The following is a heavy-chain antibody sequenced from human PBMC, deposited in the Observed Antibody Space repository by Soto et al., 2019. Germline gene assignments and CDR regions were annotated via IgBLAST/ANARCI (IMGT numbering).Heavy chain of an antibody. J-gene: IGHJ6*02. CDR3: VSSPYDFWSGKKALDV. D-gene: IGHD3-3*01. CDR1: GFTVSSNY. CDR2: IYSGGST. Sequence: GGSLRLSCAASGFTVSSNYMSWVRQAPGKGLEWVSVIYSGGSTYYADSVKGRFTISRDNSKNTLYLQMNSLRAEDTAVYYCVSSPYDFWSGKKALDVWGQGTTVTVSS. V-gene: IGHV3-53*01.